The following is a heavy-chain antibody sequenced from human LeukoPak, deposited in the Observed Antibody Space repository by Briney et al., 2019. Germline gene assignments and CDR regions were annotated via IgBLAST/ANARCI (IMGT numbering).Heavy chain of an antibody. CDR1: GGSFSGYY. Sequence: SETLSLTCAVYGGSFSGYYWSWIRQSPGKGLEWIGEINHSGSTNYNPSLKSRVTISVDTSKIQLSLKVSSVTAADTAVYFCARGGLYDSSAYYALRRPMDVWGKGTTVTVSS. J-gene: IGHJ6*04. CDR2: INHSGST. D-gene: IGHD3-22*01. V-gene: IGHV4-34*01. CDR3: ARGGLYDSSAYYALRRPMDV.